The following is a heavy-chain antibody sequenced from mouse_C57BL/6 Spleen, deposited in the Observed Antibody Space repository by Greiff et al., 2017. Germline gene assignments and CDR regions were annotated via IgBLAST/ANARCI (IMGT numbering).Heavy chain of an antibody. Sequence: QVQLQQPGAELVMPGASVKLSCKASGYTFTSYWMHWVQQRPGKGLEWIGEIDPSDSYTNYNQKFKGKSTLTVDKSSSTVYMQRSSLTSEDSAVYYCARAITTVGAGAMDDWGQGTSVTVS. CDR1: GYTFTSYW. CDR2: IDPSDSYT. J-gene: IGHJ4*01. D-gene: IGHD1-1*01. CDR3: ARAITTVGAGAMDD. V-gene: IGHV1-69*01.